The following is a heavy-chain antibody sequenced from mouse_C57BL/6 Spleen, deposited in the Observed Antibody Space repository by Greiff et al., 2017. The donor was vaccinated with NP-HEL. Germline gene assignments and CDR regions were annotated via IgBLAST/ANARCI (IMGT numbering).Heavy chain of an antibody. Sequence: DVKLQESGPGLVKPSQSLSLTCSVTGYSITSGYYWNWIRQFPGNKLEWMGYISYDGSNNYNPSLKNRISITRDTSKNQFFLKLNSVTTEDTATYYCAREGGRGYYAMDYWGQGTSVTVSS. CDR3: AREGGRGYYAMDY. J-gene: IGHJ4*01. CDR2: ISYDGSN. CDR1: GYSITSGYY. D-gene: IGHD1-1*01. V-gene: IGHV3-6*01.